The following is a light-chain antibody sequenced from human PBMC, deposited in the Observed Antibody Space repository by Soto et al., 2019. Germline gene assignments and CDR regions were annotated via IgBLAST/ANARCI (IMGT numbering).Light chain of an antibody. Sequence: DIQMTQSPSSLSVSVGVRVTITCRASLGISNYLAWYQQKPGKVPKLLISAASTLQSGVPSRFSGSGSGTDFTLTITSLQPEDVATYYCQKYGSAPFTFGPGTTVDVK. V-gene: IGKV1-27*01. J-gene: IGKJ3*01. CDR2: AAS. CDR1: LGISNY. CDR3: QKYGSAPFT.